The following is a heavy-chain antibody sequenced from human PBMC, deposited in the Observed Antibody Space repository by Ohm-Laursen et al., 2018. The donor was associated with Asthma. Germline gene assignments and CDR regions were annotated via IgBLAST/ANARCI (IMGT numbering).Heavy chain of an antibody. CDR3: ARESPSRGLDY. D-gene: IGHD6-19*01. V-gene: IGHV3-30*04. J-gene: IGHJ4*02. Sequence: SLRLSCTASGSTFRSYAMHWVRQAPGKGLEWVAVISYDGSNKYYADSVKGRFTISRDNSKNTLYLQMHSLRAEDTAVYYCARESPSRGLDYWGQGTLVTVSS. CDR2: ISYDGSNK. CDR1: GSTFRSYA.